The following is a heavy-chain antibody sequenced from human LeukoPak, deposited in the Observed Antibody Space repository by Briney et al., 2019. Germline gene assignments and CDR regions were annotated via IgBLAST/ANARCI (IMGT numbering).Heavy chain of an antibody. D-gene: IGHD5-12*01. J-gene: IGHJ4*02. CDR2: FDPEDGET. V-gene: IGHV1-24*01. CDR3: ATTRGQRGYSGYDSTELDY. CDR1: GYTLTELS. Sequence: GASVKVSRKVSGYTLTELSMHWVRQAPGKGLEWMGGFDPEDGETIYAQKFQGRVTMTEDTSTDTAYMELSSLRSEDTAVYYCATTRGQRGYSGYDSTELDYWGQGTLVTVSS.